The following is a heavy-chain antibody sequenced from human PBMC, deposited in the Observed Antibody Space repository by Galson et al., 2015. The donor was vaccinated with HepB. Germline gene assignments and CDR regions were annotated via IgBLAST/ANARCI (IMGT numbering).Heavy chain of an antibody. CDR1: GGTFSSYA. CDR3: ASWDGEAKWSAI. CDR2: IIPIFGTA. Sequence: SVKVSCKVSGGTFSSYAISWVRQAPGQGLEWMGGIIPIFGTANYAQKFQGRVTITADESTSTAYMELSSLRSEDTAVYYCASWDGEAKWSAIWGQGTMVTVSS. V-gene: IGHV1-69*13. J-gene: IGHJ3*02. D-gene: IGHD2-15*01.